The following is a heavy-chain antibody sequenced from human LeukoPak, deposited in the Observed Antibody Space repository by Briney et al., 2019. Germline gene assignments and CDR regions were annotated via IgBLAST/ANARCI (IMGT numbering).Heavy chain of an antibody. CDR2: ISYDGSNK. J-gene: IGHJ4*02. D-gene: IGHD6-19*01. V-gene: IGHV3-30*04. CDR3: ARDPRQYSSDLQPLFDY. Sequence: GGSLRLSCAASGFTFSSYAMHCVRQAPGKGLEWVAVISYDGSNKYYADSVKGRFTISRDNSKNTLYLQMNSLRAEDTAVYYCARDPRQYSSDLQPLFDYWGQGTLVTVSS. CDR1: GFTFSSYA.